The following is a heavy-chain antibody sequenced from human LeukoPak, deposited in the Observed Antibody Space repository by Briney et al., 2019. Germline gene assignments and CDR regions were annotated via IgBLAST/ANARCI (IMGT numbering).Heavy chain of an antibody. CDR3: ARQGDY. V-gene: IGHV4-59*01. J-gene: IGHJ4*02. CDR2: IYNSVST. Sequence: SKTLSLTCIVSGGPPSRVSWSWIRQSPGEGLEWIGYIYNSVSTNYNPSLKSRVTISVDTSKNQFSLKLSSVTAADTVVYYCARQGDYWVQGTLVTVSS. CDR1: GGPPSRVS.